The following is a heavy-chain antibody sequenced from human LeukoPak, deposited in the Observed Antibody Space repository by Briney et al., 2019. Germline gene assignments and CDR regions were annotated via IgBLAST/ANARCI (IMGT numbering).Heavy chain of an antibody. J-gene: IGHJ6*04. CDR3: AREPAAMGHFDV. V-gene: IGHV4-59*12. Sequence: SETLSLTCTVSGGSISSYYWSWIRQPPGKGLEWIGYIYYSGSTNYNPSLKSRVTMSVDTSKNQFSLKLSSVTAADTAVYYCAREPAAMGHFDVWGKGTTVTVSS. CDR1: GGSISSYY. D-gene: IGHD2-2*01. CDR2: IYYSGST.